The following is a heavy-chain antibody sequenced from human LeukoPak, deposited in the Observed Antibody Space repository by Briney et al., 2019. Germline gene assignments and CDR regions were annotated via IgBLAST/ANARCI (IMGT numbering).Heavy chain of an antibody. V-gene: IGHV3-48*02. Sequence: GGSLRVSCAASGFSFSSYGMNWVRQAPGKGLEWVSYISSSSSTIYYADSVKGRFTISRDNAENSLYLQMNSLRDEDTAVYYCTRDDYCSGDWGPDYWGQGTLVTVSS. D-gene: IGHD3-10*01. CDR2: ISSSSSTI. J-gene: IGHJ4*02. CDR1: GFSFSSYG. CDR3: TRDDYCSGDWGPDY.